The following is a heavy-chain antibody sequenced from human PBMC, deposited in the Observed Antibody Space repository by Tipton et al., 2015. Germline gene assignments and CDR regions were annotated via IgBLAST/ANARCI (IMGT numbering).Heavy chain of an antibody. CDR2: ISHSGNT. V-gene: IGHV4-38-2*01. D-gene: IGHD3-9*01. CDR1: AYSISSDYY. CDR3: ARRLPYFEWSKVYYFDF. J-gene: IGHJ4*02. Sequence: TLSLTCAVSAYSISSDYYWGWIRQPPGKGLEWIGSISHSGNTYYNPSLKSRVTMSRDTSKNQFSLKLTSVTAADTAVYYCARRLPYFEWSKVYYFDFWGQGSPVTVS.